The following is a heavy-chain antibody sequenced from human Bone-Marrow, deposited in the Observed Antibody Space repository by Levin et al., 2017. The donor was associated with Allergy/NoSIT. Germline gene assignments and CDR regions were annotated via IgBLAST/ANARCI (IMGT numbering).Heavy chain of an antibody. CDR2: ISSGSSTK. V-gene: IGHV3-48*01. Sequence: LSLTCAASGFPFSTYSMTWVRQAPGKGLEWVSYISSGSSTKHYADSVKGRFTISRDNVKNSLYLQMNSLRAEDTAVYYCARDGGEGYLWFGPDWGQGTLVTVSS. J-gene: IGHJ4*02. CDR3: ARDGGEGYLWFGPD. CDR1: GFPFSTYS. D-gene: IGHD3-10*01.